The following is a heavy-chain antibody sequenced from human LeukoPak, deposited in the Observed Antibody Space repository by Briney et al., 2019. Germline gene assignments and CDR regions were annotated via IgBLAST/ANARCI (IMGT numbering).Heavy chain of an antibody. CDR1: GFTFSSYS. CDR2: ISSSSSYI. V-gene: IGHV3-21*01. CDR3: ARGGYDGHFDY. D-gene: IGHD5-12*01. J-gene: IGHJ4*02. Sequence: GRSLRLSCAASGFTFSSYSMNWVRQAPGKGLEWVSSISSSSSYIYYADSVKGRFTISRDNAKNSLYLQMNSLRAEDTSVYYCARGGYDGHFDYWGQGTLVTVSS.